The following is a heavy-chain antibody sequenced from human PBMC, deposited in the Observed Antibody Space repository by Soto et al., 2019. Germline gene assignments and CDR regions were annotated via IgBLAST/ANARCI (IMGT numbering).Heavy chain of an antibody. CDR3: ARRLYYDSSGFEGDGMDV. Sequence: PSETLSLTCTVSGGSISSSSYYWGWIRQPPGKGLEWIGSIYYSGSTYYNPSLKSRVTISVDTSKNQFSLKLSSVTAADTAVYYCARRLYYDSSGFEGDGMDVWGQGTTVTVSS. CDR1: GGSISSSSYY. CDR2: IYYSGST. V-gene: IGHV4-39*01. D-gene: IGHD3-22*01. J-gene: IGHJ6*02.